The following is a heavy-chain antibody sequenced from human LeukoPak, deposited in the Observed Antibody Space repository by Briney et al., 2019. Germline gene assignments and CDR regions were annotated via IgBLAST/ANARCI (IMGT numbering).Heavy chain of an antibody. CDR3: GRGPGYRSDY. Sequence: GGSLRLSCAASGLRFNTYWMTWVRQAPGKGLEWVANINQDGSEKNYVGSVKGRFTISRDSAKKSLYLQMNSLRAEDTAVYYCGRGPGYRSDYWGQGTLVTVSS. CDR2: INQDGSEK. D-gene: IGHD5-12*01. V-gene: IGHV3-7*05. CDR1: GLRFNTYW. J-gene: IGHJ4*02.